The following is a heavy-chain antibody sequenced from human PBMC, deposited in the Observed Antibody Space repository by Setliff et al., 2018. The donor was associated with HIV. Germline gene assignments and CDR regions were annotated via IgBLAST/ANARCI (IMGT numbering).Heavy chain of an antibody. J-gene: IGHJ3*02. V-gene: IGHV3-30-3*01. CDR2: IGYDGSKE. Sequence: PGGSLRLSCVVSGFTFSNYKNYEMHWVRQAPGKGLEWVAVIGYDGSKEYYADSVKGRFTVSRDNSKAYLQMNSLRGEDTAVYYCARDPRFDAFDIWGQGTMVTVSS. CDR3: ARDPRFDAFDI. CDR1: GFTFSNYKNYE.